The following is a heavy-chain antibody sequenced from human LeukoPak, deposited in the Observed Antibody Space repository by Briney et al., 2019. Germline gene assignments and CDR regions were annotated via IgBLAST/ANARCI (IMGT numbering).Heavy chain of an antibody. CDR2: IIPIFGTA. V-gene: IGHV1-69*05. J-gene: IGHJ4*02. CDR3: ARGLVGAPPAYFDY. D-gene: IGHD1-26*01. Sequence: SVKVSCKASGGTFSSYAISWVRQAPGQGLEWMGGIIPIFGTANYAQKFQGRVTMTRDTSTSTVYMELSSLRSEDTAVYYCARGLVGAPPAYFDYWGQGTLVTVSS. CDR1: GGTFSSYA.